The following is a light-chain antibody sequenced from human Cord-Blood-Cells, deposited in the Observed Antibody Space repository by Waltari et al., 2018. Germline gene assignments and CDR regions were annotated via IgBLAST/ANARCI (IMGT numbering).Light chain of an antibody. J-gene: IGLJ1*01. CDR3: SSYAGGYV. V-gene: IGLV2-8*01. CDR1: SRDVGGYNY. CDR2: EVS. Sequence: QSPLTQPPSASGSPGQSVTISCPGTSRDVGGYNYVSWYQQHPGKAPKLMIYEVSKRPSGVPDRFSGSKSGNTASLTVSGLQAEDEADYYCSSYAGGYVFGTGTKVTVL.